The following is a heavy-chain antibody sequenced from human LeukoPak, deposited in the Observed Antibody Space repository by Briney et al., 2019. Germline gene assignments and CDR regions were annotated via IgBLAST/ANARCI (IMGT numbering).Heavy chain of an antibody. CDR1: DGSISSSSYY. CDR3: ARQHGGLQRPYYRGTFALFDY. CDR2: IYYSGSA. D-gene: IGHD4-11*01. J-gene: IGHJ4*02. V-gene: IGHV4-39*01. Sequence: SETLSLTCTVSDGSISSSSYYWGWIRQPPGKGLEWIGNIYYSGSAYYNPSLKSRVTISVDTSMNQFSLKLSSVTAADTAVYYCARQHGGLQRPYYRGTFALFDYWGQGTLVTVSS.